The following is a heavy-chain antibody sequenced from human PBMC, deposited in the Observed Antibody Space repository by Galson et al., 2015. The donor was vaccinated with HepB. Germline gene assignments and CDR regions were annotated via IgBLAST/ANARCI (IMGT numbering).Heavy chain of an antibody. D-gene: IGHD6-6*01. CDR3: ARQAARFDY. Sequence: SKWYNDYAVSVESRVTINPDTSKNQFSLQLSSVTPEDTAVYYCARQAARFDYWGQGTLVTVSS. CDR2: SKWYN. V-gene: IGHV6-1*01. J-gene: IGHJ4*02.